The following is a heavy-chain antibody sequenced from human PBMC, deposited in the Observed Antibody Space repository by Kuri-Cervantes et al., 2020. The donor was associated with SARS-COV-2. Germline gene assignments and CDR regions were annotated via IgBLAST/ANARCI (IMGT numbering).Heavy chain of an antibody. CDR1: GGSTSTYY. Sequence: SETLSLTCTVSGGSTSTYYWSWIRQPPGKGLEWIGYIYYSGSTTYNPSLKSRVTISVDTSKNQFSLELDSVTAADTAVYYCARESNYSHYYGTEVWGQGTTVTVSS. J-gene: IGHJ6*02. V-gene: IGHV4-59*01. CDR3: ARESNYSHYYGTEV. CDR2: IYYSGST.